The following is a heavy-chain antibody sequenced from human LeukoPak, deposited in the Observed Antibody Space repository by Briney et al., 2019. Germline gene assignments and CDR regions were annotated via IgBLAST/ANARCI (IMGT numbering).Heavy chain of an antibody. J-gene: IGHJ3*02. CDR2: INHSGST. CDR1: GGSFNGYY. Sequence: PSETLSLTCADNGGSFNGYYWSWIRQPPGKGLEWIGKINHSGSTNSNPSLNSRATITVDTSKLHFSLKLSSVTPADTAVYYCGFNKFVGSSDAFDIWGQGTMVTVSS. V-gene: IGHV4-34*01. D-gene: IGHD2/OR15-2a*01. CDR3: GFNKFVGSSDAFDI.